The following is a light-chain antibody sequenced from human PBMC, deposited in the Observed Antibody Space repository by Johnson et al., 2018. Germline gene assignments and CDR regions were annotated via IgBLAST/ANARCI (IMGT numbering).Light chain of an antibody. CDR3: GTWDSSLSSGKV. Sequence: QSVLTQPPSVSAAPGQKVTISCSGSSSNIGNNYVSWYQQLPGTAPKLLIYENNKRPSGIPDRFSGSKSGTSATLGITGLQTGDAADYNCGTWDSSLSSGKVFGTGTKVTV. CDR2: ENN. CDR1: SSNIGNNY. V-gene: IGLV1-51*02. J-gene: IGLJ1*01.